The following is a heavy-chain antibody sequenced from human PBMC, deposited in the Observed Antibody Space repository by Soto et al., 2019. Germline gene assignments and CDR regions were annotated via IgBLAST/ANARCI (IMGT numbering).Heavy chain of an antibody. J-gene: IGHJ6*02. V-gene: IGHV1-69*13. CDR2: IIPIFGTA. D-gene: IGHD6-13*01. Sequence: VKVSCKASGGTFSSYAISWVRQAPGEGLEWMGGIIPIFGTANYAQKFQGRVTITADESTSTAYMELSSLRSEDTAVYYCARYRSEFSSSWQRPTYYYYGMDVWGQGTTVTVSS. CDR1: GGTFSSYA. CDR3: ARYRSEFSSSWQRPTYYYYGMDV.